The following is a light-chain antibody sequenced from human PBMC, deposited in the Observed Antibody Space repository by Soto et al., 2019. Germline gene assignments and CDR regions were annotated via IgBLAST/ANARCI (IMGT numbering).Light chain of an antibody. Sequence: ELVLTQSPGTLYLSPGERATLSCRASHRVSRNHLAWYQQKPGQAPRLLIYDTSTRATGIPDRFSGSGSGTESGTDFTLTISRLEPEDFAVYYCQQYDDSRVTVGPGTKVEIK. J-gene: IGKJ3*01. V-gene: IGKV3-20*01. CDR1: HRVSRNH. CDR3: QQYDDSRVT. CDR2: DTS.